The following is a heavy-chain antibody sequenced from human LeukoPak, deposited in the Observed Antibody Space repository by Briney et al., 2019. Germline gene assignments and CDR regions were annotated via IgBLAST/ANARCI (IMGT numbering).Heavy chain of an antibody. V-gene: IGHV4-59*12. CDR3: ARGRVPAFLNYYHYMDV. CDR1: GDTISHYW. Sequence: PSETLSLTCTVSGDTISHYWWAWIRQPPGKGLEWIGSIFYSGTTYYNPSLNSRVTISVDMSKNQFSLKLSSVTAADTAVYYCARGRVPAFLNYYHYMDVWGKGTTVTVSS. CDR2: IFYSGTT. D-gene: IGHD2-2*01. J-gene: IGHJ6*03.